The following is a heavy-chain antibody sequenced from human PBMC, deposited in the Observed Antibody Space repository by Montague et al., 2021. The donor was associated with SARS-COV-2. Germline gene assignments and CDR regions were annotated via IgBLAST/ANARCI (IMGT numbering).Heavy chain of an antibody. V-gene: IGHV4-39*02. CDR3: ARPGSVSGWFYFDD. CDR1: GDSIDRGTHY. Sequence: SETLSLTCIVSGDSIDRGTHYWGWLRQSPGKGLEWIGSLSSSGSTXYKPSLRSRVTISMDTSKNHFSLKVNSVTATDTAVYFCARPGSVSGWFYFDDWGQGTLVSVSS. D-gene: IGHD6-19*01. CDR2: LSSSGST. J-gene: IGHJ4*02.